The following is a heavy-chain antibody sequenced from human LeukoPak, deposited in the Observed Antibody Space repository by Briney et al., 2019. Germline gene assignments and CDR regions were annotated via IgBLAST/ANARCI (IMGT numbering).Heavy chain of an antibody. CDR3: ARTGTGGDYYYGMDV. CDR1: GGTFSSYA. J-gene: IGHJ6*04. D-gene: IGHD3-10*01. CDR2: IIPIFGTA. V-gene: IGHV1-69*13. Sequence: SVKVSCKASGGTFSSYAISWVRQAPGQGPEWMGGIIPIFGTANYAQKFQGRVTITADESTSTAYMELSSLRSEDTAVYYCARTGTGGDYYYGMDVWGKGTTVTVSS.